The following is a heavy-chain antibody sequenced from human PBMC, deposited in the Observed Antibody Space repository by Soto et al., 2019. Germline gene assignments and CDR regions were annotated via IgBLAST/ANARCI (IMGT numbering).Heavy chain of an antibody. CDR3: ARHYYDSSGSEYYFDY. Sequence: SETLSLTCTVSGGSISSYYWSWIRQPPGKGLEWIGYIYYSGSTNYNPSLKSRVTISVDTSKNQFSLKLSSVTAADTAVYYCARHYYDSSGSEYYFDYWGQGTLVTVPQ. J-gene: IGHJ4*02. D-gene: IGHD3-22*01. CDR2: IYYSGST. CDR1: GGSISSYY. V-gene: IGHV4-59*08.